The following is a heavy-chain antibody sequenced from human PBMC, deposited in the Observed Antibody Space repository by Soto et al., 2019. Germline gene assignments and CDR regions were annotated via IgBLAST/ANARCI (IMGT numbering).Heavy chain of an antibody. CDR2: TSYNGGNK. D-gene: IGHD2-2*03. J-gene: IGHJ4*02. CDR1: VFTFSSYG. V-gene: IGHV3-30*03. Sequence: GGSLRLSCAASVFTFSSYGMHWVRQAPGKGLEWVAVTSYNGGNKYYADSVKGRFTVSRDNSKNTLYLQMNSLRGEDTAVYYCARARGGYCTTTSCPEVDYWGQGTLVTVSS. CDR3: ARARGGYCTTTSCPEVDY.